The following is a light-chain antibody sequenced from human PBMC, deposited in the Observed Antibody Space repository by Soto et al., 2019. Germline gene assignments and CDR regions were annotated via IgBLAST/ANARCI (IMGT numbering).Light chain of an antibody. CDR3: ISYAGSNNFV. CDR1: SSDVGGYNY. V-gene: IGLV2-8*01. J-gene: IGLJ2*01. Sequence: QSALTQPPSASGSPGQSVTISCTGTSSDVGGYNYVSWYQQHPGKVPKLMIYEVTKRPSGVPDRFSGSKSGNTASLTVSGLQAEDEADYYCISYAGSNNFVFGGGTKLTVL. CDR2: EVT.